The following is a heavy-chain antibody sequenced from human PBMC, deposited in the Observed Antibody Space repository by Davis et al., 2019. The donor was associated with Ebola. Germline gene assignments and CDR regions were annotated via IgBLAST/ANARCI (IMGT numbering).Heavy chain of an antibody. CDR3: ARNNSGIPFDY. CDR1: GGSISGTISN. J-gene: IGHJ4*02. V-gene: IGHV4-39*07. Sequence: PSETLSRTCTVSGGSISGTISNWVWIRQPPGKGLEWIGTMYYSGSTHYNPSLRSRLTMSVDTSKNQFSLNLNSVTAADTAVYYCARNNSGIPFDYWGLGTLVTVSS. D-gene: IGHD3-10*01. CDR2: MYYSGST.